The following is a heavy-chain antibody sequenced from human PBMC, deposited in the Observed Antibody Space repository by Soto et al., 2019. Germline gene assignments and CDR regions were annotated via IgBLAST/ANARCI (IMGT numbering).Heavy chain of an antibody. CDR3: ARDTKRDGYMGY. J-gene: IGHJ4*02. CDR2: ISYDGSNK. Sequence: QVQLVESGGGVVQPGRSLRLSCAASGFTFSSYAMHWVRQAPGKGLEWVAVISYDGSNKYYADSVKGRFTISRDNSKNTLYLQMNSLRAEDTAVSYCARDTKRDGYMGYWGQGTLVTVSS. V-gene: IGHV3-30-3*01. D-gene: IGHD5-12*01. CDR1: GFTFSSYA.